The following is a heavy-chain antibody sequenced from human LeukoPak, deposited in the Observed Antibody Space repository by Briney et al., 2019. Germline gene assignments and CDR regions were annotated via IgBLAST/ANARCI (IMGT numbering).Heavy chain of an antibody. Sequence: ASVKVSCKASGGTFSSYAISWVRQAPGQGLEWVGWINAGNGNTKYSQKFQGRVTMTTDTSTSTAYMELRSLRSDDTAVYYCARGGSGSVSAFDIWGQGTMVTVSS. CDR2: INAGNGNT. D-gene: IGHD3-10*01. V-gene: IGHV1-18*01. J-gene: IGHJ3*02. CDR1: GGTFSSYA. CDR3: ARGGSGSVSAFDI.